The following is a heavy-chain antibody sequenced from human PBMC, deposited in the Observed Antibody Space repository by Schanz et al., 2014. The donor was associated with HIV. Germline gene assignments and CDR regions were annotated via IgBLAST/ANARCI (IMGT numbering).Heavy chain of an antibody. Sequence: QVQLVESGGGVVQPGRSLRLSCAGSGFSFDTFGIHWVRQAPGKGREWLAVKSYDGRNKKFANSVKGRFTISRDNSKNTVYLQAKSLRPEDTAVYYCAKPEYDSRGNSQSHFDSWGQGTLVTVSS. CDR1: GFSFDTFG. J-gene: IGHJ4*02. V-gene: IGHV3-30*18. D-gene: IGHD3-22*01. CDR3: AKPEYDSRGNSQSHFDS. CDR2: KSYDGRNK.